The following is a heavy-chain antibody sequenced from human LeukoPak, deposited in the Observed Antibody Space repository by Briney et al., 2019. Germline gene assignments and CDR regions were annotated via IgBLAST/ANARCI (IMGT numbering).Heavy chain of an antibody. CDR1: GFTFSSYW. J-gene: IGHJ3*02. Sequence: PGGSLRLSCAASGFTFSSYWMSWVRQAPGKGLEWVANIKQDGSEKYYVDSVKGRFTISRDSAKNSLYLQMNSLRAEDTAVYYCARDRSGSYVVPDAFDIWGQGTMVTVSS. V-gene: IGHV3-7*03. D-gene: IGHD1-26*01. CDR2: IKQDGSEK. CDR3: ARDRSGSYVVPDAFDI.